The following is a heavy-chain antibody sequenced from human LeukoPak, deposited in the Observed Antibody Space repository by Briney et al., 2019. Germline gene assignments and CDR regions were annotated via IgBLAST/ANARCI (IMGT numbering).Heavy chain of an antibody. Sequence: ASVKVSCKASGFTFTSSAMQWVRQARGQRLEWIGWIVVGSGNTNYAQKFQERVTITRDMSTSIAYMELSSLRSEDTAVYYCAAVVGATIDAFDIWGQGTMVTVSS. J-gene: IGHJ3*02. CDR2: IVVGSGNT. V-gene: IGHV1-58*02. D-gene: IGHD1-26*01. CDR1: GFTFTSSA. CDR3: AAVVGATIDAFDI.